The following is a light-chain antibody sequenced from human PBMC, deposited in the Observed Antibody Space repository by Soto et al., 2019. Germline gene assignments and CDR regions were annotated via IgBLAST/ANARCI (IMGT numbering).Light chain of an antibody. CDR2: FAS. V-gene: IGKV1-27*01. Sequence: DIQLTQSPSTLSASVGDRVTITCRASQAISNYLAWYQQKPGKVPQLLIYFASTLQSGVPSRFSGSGSGTDFTLTISSLQPEDVATYYCQKYNSATFSFGPGTKVDLK. CDR3: QKYNSATFS. J-gene: IGKJ3*01. CDR1: QAISNY.